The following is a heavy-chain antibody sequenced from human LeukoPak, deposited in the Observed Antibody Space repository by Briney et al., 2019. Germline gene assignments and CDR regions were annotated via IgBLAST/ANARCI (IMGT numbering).Heavy chain of an antibody. V-gene: IGHV4-34*01. Sequence: SETLSLTCAVYGGSFSGYYWSWIRQPPGKGLEWLGEINHSGSTNYNPSLKSRVTISVDTSKNQFSLKLSSVTAADTAVYYCARGSRRKGRAPNWFDPWGQGTLVTVSS. CDR2: INHSGST. J-gene: IGHJ5*02. CDR1: GGSFSGYY. D-gene: IGHD1-14*01. CDR3: ARGSRRKGRAPNWFDP.